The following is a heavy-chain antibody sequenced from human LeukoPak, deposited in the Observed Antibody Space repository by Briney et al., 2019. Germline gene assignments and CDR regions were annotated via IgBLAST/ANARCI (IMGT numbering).Heavy chain of an antibody. D-gene: IGHD3-10*01. CDR3: ARQFGYHYMDV. Sequence: GGSLRLSCAASEFTFSDYEINWVRQAPGKGLEWISYISSGGSSIYYADSVKGRFTISRDNAENSLYLQMNSLRAEDTAVYYCARQFGYHYMDVWGKGTTVTISS. V-gene: IGHV3-48*03. J-gene: IGHJ6*03. CDR1: EFTFSDYE. CDR2: ISSGGSSI.